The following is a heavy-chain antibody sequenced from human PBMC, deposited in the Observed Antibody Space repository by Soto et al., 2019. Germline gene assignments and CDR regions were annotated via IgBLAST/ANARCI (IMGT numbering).Heavy chain of an antibody. D-gene: IGHD3-22*01. CDR3: ARHSPPYYYDSSGFLGGMDV. V-gene: IGHV5-51*01. CDR1: GYNFTSYW. CDR2: IYPGDSDT. Sequence: LGESLKISCKGSGYNFTSYWVGWVRQMPGKGLEWMGIIYPGDSDTRYSPSFQGQVTISADKSISTAYLQWSSLKASDTAMYYCARHSPPYYYDSSGFLGGMDVWGQGTTVTVSS. J-gene: IGHJ6*02.